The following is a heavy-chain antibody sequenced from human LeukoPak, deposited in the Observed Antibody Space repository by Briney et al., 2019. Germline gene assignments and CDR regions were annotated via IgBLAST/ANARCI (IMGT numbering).Heavy chain of an antibody. CDR3: ARGDY. Sequence: ASVKVSCRASGYTFTNYDINWVRQATGQGLEWMGWMNSDSGNTGYGQKFQGRVTLTRDTSISTAYMELYSLRSEDTAVYYCARGDYWGQGTLVTVSS. V-gene: IGHV1-8*01. J-gene: IGHJ4*02. CDR2: MNSDSGNT. CDR1: GYTFTNYD.